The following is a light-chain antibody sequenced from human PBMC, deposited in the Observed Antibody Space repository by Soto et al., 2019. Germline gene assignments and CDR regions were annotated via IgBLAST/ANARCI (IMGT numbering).Light chain of an antibody. V-gene: IGKV3-11*01. CDR2: DAS. Sequence: EIVLTQSPATLSLSPGERATLSCRASQSVNSYLAWYQQKPGQAPRLLIYDASNSATGIPARFSGSGSGTDFTLTISSLEPKDFAVYYCQQGGTFGQGTRLEIK. J-gene: IGKJ5*01. CDR1: QSVNSY. CDR3: QQGGT.